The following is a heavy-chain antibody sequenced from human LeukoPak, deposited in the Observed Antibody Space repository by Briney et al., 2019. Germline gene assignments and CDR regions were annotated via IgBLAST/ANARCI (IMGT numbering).Heavy chain of an antibody. CDR3: ARDHLMYDILTGYYPYYFDY. CDR2: ISSSGSTI. J-gene: IGHJ4*02. D-gene: IGHD3-9*01. V-gene: IGHV3-11*04. CDR1: GFTFSDYY. Sequence: PGGSLRLSCAASGFTFSDYYMSWIRQAPGKGLEWVSYISSSGSTIYYADSVKGRFTISRDNAKNSLYLQMNSLRAEDTAVYYCARDHLMYDILTGYYPYYFDYWGQGTLVTVSS.